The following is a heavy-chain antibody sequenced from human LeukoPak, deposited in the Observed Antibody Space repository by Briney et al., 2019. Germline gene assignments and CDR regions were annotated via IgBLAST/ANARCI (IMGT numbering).Heavy chain of an antibody. CDR2: IYYSGST. V-gene: IGHV4-59*01. CDR3: ARGRYSGYDFDY. D-gene: IGHD5-12*01. CDR1: GVSISSYY. Sequence: PSETLSLTCTVSGVSISSYYWSWIRQPPGKGLEWIGYIYYSGSTNYNPSLKSRVTISVDTSKNQFSLKLSSVTAADTAVYYCARGRYSGYDFDYWGQGTLVTVSS. J-gene: IGHJ4*02.